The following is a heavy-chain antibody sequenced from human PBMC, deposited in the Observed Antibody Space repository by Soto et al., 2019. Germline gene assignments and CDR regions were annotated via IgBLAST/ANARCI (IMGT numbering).Heavy chain of an antibody. CDR1: GGSFSGHY. Sequence: SETLSLTCAVYGGSFSGHYWSWIRQPPGKGLEWIGYIYYSGSTNYNPSLKSRVTISVDTSKNQFSLKLSSVTAADTAVYYCAGKGADLWRGQGYWFNPWAQETLVTVSS. CDR3: AGKGADLWRGQGYWFNP. D-gene: IGHD3-3*01. V-gene: IGHV4-59*11. CDR2: IYYSGST. J-gene: IGHJ5*02.